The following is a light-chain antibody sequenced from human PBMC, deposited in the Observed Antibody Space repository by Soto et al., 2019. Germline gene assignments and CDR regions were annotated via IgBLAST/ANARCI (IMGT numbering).Light chain of an antibody. J-gene: IGKJ1*01. CDR1: QSVRSN. V-gene: IGKV3-20*01. CDR2: GAS. CDR3: QQYGNSRGT. Sequence: EIVMTQSPATLSVCPGERATLSCRASQSVRSNLAWYQQKPGQAPRLLIYGASSRATGIPDRFSGSGSGTDFTLTISGLEPEDFAVYYCQQYGNSRGTFGQGTKV.